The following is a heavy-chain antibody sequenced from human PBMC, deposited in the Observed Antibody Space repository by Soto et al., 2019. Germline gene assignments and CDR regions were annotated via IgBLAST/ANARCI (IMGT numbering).Heavy chain of an antibody. CDR3: ARGVYSSGDLDV. CDR2: IYYSGST. J-gene: IGHJ6*02. D-gene: IGHD3-22*01. CDR1: GGSFSGYY. V-gene: IGHV4-59*01. Sequence: SETLSLTCAVYGGSFSGYYWSWIRQPPGKGLEWIGYIYYSGSTSYNPSLKSRVTISVDTSKNQFSLKLSSVTAADTAVYYCARGVYSSGDLDVWGQGTTVT.